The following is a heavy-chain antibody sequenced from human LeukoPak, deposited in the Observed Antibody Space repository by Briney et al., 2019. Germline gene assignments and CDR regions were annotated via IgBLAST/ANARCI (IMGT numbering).Heavy chain of an antibody. D-gene: IGHD5-12*01. V-gene: IGHV7-4-1*02. CDR3: ARDYRWLRKGYMDV. CDR2: INTNTGNP. Sequence: ASVKVSCKASGYTFTSYAMNWVRQAPGQGLEWMGWINTNTGNPTCAQGFTGRFVFSLDTSVSTAYLQISSLKAEDTAVYYCARDYRWLRKGYMDVWGKGTTVTVSS. CDR1: GYTFTSYA. J-gene: IGHJ6*03.